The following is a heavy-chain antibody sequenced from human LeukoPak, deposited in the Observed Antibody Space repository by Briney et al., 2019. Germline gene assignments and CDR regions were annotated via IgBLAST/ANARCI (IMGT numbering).Heavy chain of an antibody. V-gene: IGHV1-8*01. CDR1: GYTFTSYD. CDR3: ARSRRGGSKYYFDY. CDR2: MNPNSGNT. D-gene: IGHD1-26*01. J-gene: IGHJ4*02. Sequence: ASVKVSCKASGYTFTSYDTNWVRQATGQGLEWMGWMNPNSGNTGYAQKFQGRVTMTRTTSISTAYMELSSLRSEDTAVYYCARSRRGGSKYYFDYWGQGTLVTVSS.